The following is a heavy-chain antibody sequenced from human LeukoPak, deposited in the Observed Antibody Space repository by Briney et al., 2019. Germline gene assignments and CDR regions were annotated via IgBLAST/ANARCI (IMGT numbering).Heavy chain of an antibody. D-gene: IGHD6-19*01. J-gene: IGHJ5*02. CDR1: GASITTDY. CDR3: TRGERLGPDS. Sequence: PSETLSLTCTVSGASITTDYWSWIRQSPGKGLEWIGYISYNWSNNYNPSLKSRGTISVDTSKNQLSLTLTSVTAADTAAYYCTRGERLGPDSWGQGTLVTVSS. V-gene: IGHV4-59*01. CDR2: ISYNWSN.